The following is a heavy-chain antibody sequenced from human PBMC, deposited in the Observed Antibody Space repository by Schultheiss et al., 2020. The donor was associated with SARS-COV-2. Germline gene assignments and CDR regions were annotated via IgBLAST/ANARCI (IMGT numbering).Heavy chain of an antibody. CDR3: ARAVDSSIAPVGGFDY. D-gene: IGHD6-13*01. CDR1: GGSISSGSYY. V-gene: IGHV4-61*02. Sequence: SETLSLTCTVSGGSISSGSYYWSWIRQPAGKGLEWIGRIYTSGSTNYNPSLKSRVTISIYTSKNQFSLQLSSVTAADTAVYYCARAVDSSIAPVGGFDYWGQGTLVTVSS. J-gene: IGHJ4*02. CDR2: IYTSGST.